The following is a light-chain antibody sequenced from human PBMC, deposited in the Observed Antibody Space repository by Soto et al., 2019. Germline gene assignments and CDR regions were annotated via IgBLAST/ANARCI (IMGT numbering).Light chain of an antibody. J-gene: IGLJ1*01. CDR3: SSYAGSSNV. CDR2: EFN. Sequence: QSALTQPPSASGSRGQSVAISCTGTSSDVGGYNYVSWYQQHPGKAPKLMIYEFNKRPSGVPDRFSGSKSGNTASLTVSGLQAEDEADYYCSSYAGSSNVFGTGTKLTVL. V-gene: IGLV2-8*01. CDR1: SSDVGGYNY.